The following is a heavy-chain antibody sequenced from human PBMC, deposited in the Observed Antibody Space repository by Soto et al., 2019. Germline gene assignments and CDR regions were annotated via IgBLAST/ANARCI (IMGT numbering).Heavy chain of an antibody. CDR2: IYYSGST. J-gene: IGHJ5*02. CDR3: ARRIITVVGFDP. Sequence: SETLSLTCTVSGGSISSSSYYWGWIRQPPGKGLEWIGSIYYSGSTYYNPSLKSRVTISVDTSKNQFSLKLSSVTAADTAVYYCARRIITVVGFDPWGQGTLVTVSS. CDR1: GGSISSSSYY. V-gene: IGHV4-39*01. D-gene: IGHD2-15*01.